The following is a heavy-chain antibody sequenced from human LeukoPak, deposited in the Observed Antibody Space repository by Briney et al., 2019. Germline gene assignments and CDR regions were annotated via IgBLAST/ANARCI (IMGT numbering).Heavy chain of an antibody. CDR1: GGSISSYY. D-gene: IGHD2-21*01. V-gene: IGHV4-59*08. CDR2: IYYSGST. CDR3: ARHVAIDWYYFDY. J-gene: IGHJ4*02. Sequence: SGTLSLTCTVSGGSISSYYWSWFRQPPGKRLEWIGYIYYSGSTNYNPSLKSRVTISVDTSKNQFSLKLSSVTAADTAVYYCARHVAIDWYYFDYWGQGTLVTVSS.